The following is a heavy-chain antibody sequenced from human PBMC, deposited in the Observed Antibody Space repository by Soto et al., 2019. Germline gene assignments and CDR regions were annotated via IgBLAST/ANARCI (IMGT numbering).Heavy chain of an antibody. Sequence: GGPLRLSCAASGFTFDTYAMHWVRQSPGKGLEWVSGISWNSNTTAYADSVKGRFTISRDNAKNSLYLQMNSLRAEDTAFYYCAKDTGPNWGQGTLVTV. CDR1: GFTFDTYA. CDR2: ISWNSNTT. CDR3: AKDTGPN. V-gene: IGHV3-9*01. J-gene: IGHJ4*02.